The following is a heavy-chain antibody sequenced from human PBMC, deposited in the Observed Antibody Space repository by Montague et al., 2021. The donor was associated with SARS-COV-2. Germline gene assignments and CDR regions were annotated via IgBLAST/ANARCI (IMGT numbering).Heavy chain of an antibody. CDR2: INHSGST. V-gene: IGHV4-34*01. CDR1: GGSFSGYY. Sequence: SETLSLTCAVYGGSFSGYYWTWIRQSPGKVLEWIGEINHSGSTNYSPSLESRVAISVDTSKNQLSLKLNSVTAADTAIYYCARATVDINMILVVITSVNHYFDSWGQGTLVTVSP. CDR3: ARATVDINMILVVITSVNHYFDS. J-gene: IGHJ4*02. D-gene: IGHD3-22*01.